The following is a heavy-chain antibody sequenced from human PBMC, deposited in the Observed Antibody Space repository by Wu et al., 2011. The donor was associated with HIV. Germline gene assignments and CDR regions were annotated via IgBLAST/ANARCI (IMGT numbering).Heavy chain of an antibody. J-gene: IGHJ4*02. CDR1: GYSFTAHW. D-gene: IGHD6-19*01. CDR2: IYPGDSDT. V-gene: IGHV5-51*01. Sequence: VQLVQSGAEVKKPGESLKISCKASGYSFTAHWIGWVRQMSGRRLEWMGIIYPGDSDTRYSPSFQGQVTISVDKSINTAYLQWSSLKASDTAIYYCARPPGYNNGWYPDYWGQGPWSPSPQ. CDR3: ARPPGYNNGWYPDY.